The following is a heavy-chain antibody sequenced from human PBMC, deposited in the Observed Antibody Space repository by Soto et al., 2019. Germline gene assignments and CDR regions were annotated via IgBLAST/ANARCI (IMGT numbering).Heavy chain of an antibody. CDR1: GGSISTYY. J-gene: IGHJ5*02. D-gene: IGHD3-9*01. Sequence: SETLSLTCTVSGGSISTYYWSWLRQPPGKGLEWIGYIYYSGSTNYNPSLKSRVTISLDTSKNQFSLKLSSVTAADTAVYYCARDRLAIWFDPWGHGTLVTVSS. V-gene: IGHV4-59*01. CDR2: IYYSGST. CDR3: ARDRLAIWFDP.